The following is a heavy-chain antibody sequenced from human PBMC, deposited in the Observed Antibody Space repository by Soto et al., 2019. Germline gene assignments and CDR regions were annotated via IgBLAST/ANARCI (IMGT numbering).Heavy chain of an antibody. Sequence: PSATLSLTCTVSGGSISSYSWSWIRQPPGKGLEWIGYIYYSGSTNYNPSLKSRVTISVDTSKNQFSLKLSSVTAADTAVYYCARASPDYYDSSGYPTGFDPWGQGTLVTVPS. CDR1: GGSISSYS. J-gene: IGHJ5*02. CDR2: IYYSGST. D-gene: IGHD3-22*01. CDR3: ARASPDYYDSSGYPTGFDP. V-gene: IGHV4-59*01.